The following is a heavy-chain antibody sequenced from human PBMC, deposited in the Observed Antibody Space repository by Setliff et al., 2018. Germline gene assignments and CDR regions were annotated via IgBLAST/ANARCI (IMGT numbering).Heavy chain of an antibody. J-gene: IGHJ4*02. D-gene: IGHD6-25*01. CDR3: ARQAADY. CDR1: GFTFSSYA. Sequence: GGSLRLSCAASGFTFSSYAMSWVRQAPGKGLEWVSVIWYDGSNKYYGDSVKGRFTISRDNSKNTLYLQMNSLRVEDTAVYYCARQAADYWGQGTLVTVSS. V-gene: IGHV3-33*08. CDR2: IWYDGSNK.